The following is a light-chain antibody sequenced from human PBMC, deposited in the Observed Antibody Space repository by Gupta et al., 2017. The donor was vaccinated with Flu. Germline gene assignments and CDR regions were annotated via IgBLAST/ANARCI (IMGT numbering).Light chain of an antibody. CDR3: QQGFT. V-gene: IGKV1-33*01. CDR1: HDINNI. CDR2: TAS. J-gene: IGKJ3*01. Sequence: DIQMTQSPSSLSASVGDRLTITCQASHDINNILNWYQQKPGKAPKLLISTASNLQAGVPSRFSGSWSGTEFTLTISSLQSEDIGTYYWQQGFTFGPGTKVKIK.